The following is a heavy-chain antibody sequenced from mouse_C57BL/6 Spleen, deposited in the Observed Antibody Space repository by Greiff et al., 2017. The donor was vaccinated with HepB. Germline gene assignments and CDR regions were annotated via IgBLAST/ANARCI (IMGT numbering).Heavy chain of an antibody. CDR1: GYTFTDYE. CDR2: IDPETGGT. D-gene: IGHD2-4*01. V-gene: IGHV1-15*01. CDR3: TKKGLRRYFDV. J-gene: IGHJ1*03. Sequence: QVQLQQSGAELVRPGASVTLSCKASGYTFTDYEMHWVKQTPVHGLEWIGAIDPETGGTAYNQKFKGKAILTADKSSSTAYMELRSLTSEDSAVYYCTKKGLRRYFDVWGTGTTVTVSS.